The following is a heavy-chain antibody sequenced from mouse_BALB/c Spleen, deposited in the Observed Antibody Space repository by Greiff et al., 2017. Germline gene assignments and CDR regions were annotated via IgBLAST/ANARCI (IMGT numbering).Heavy chain of an antibody. V-gene: IGHV14-3*02. CDR2: IDPANGNT. CDR1: GFNIKDTY. D-gene: IGHD1-1*01. J-gene: IGHJ3*01. Sequence: EVQLQESGAELVKPGASVKLSCTASGFNIKDTYMHWVKQRPEQGLEWIGRIDPANGNTKYDPKFQGKATITADTSSNTAYLQLSSLTSEDTAVYYCVYGGWFAYWGQGTLVTVSA. CDR3: VYGGWFAY.